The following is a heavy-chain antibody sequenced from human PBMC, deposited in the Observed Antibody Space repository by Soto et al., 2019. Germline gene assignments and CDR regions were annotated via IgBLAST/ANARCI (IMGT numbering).Heavy chain of an antibody. CDR3: ARDSVLRFLEWARGYGMDV. D-gene: IGHD3-3*01. CDR2: ISSSSSTI. J-gene: IGHJ6*02. CDR1: GFTFSSYS. V-gene: IGHV3-48*02. Sequence: GGSLRLSCAASGFTFSSYSMNWVRQAPGKGLEWVSYISSSSSTIYYADSVKGRFTISRDNAKNSLYLQMNSLRDEDTAVYYCARDSVLRFLEWARGYGMDVWGQGTPVTVSS.